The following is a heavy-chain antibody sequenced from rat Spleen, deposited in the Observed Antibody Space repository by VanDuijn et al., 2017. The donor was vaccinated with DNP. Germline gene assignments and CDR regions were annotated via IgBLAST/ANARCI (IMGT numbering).Heavy chain of an antibody. Sequence: EVQLVESGGGLVQPGRSMKLSFAASGFTFSDFPMAWVRQAPTKGLEWFATISTSGGGTYYRDSVKGRFTISRDNAENTLYLQMNSLRSEDTATYYCTRATGFDYWGQGVMVTVSS. D-gene: IGHD4-2*01. CDR3: TRATGFDY. J-gene: IGHJ2*01. CDR1: GFTFSDFP. V-gene: IGHV5-46*01. CDR2: ISTSGGGT.